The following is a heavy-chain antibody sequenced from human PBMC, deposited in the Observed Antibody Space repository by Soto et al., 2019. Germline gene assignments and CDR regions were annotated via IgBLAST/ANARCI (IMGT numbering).Heavy chain of an antibody. CDR3: AKGVGYDTSAFDI. D-gene: IGHD3-22*01. J-gene: IGHJ3*02. CDR1: GLTFRSYA. CDR2: TSGSGGNT. V-gene: IGHV3-23*01. Sequence: PGGSLRLSCAASGLTFRSYAMTWIRQAPGKGLEWVSGTSGSGGNTYYTDSVKGRFTIYRDNSKNTLYLQMNSLKAEDTAVYYCAKGVGYDTSAFDIWGPGXMVTVSS.